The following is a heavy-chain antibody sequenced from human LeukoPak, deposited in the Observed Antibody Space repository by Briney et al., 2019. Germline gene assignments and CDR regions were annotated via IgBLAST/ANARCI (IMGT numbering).Heavy chain of an antibody. D-gene: IGHD4-17*01. J-gene: IGHJ4*02. CDR2: IRSSRSI. CDR1: GFTFSSYS. V-gene: IGHV3-48*01. Sequence: GGSLRLSCAASGFTFSSYSMNWVRQAPGKGLEWVSYIRSSRSIEYADSVKGRFTISRDNAKNSLYLQMNSLRGEDTAVYYCARDQDYGFDHWGQGPLVTVSS. CDR3: ARDQDYGFDH.